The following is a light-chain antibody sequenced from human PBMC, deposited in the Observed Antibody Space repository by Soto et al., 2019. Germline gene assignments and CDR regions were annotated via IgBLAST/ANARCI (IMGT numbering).Light chain of an antibody. CDR2: GAY. CDR1: QSVSSN. J-gene: IGKJ1*01. Sequence: EIVMTQSPATLSVSPGDSATLSCRASQSVSSNLAWYQQKPGQAPRLIIYGAYTRATGIPARFSGSGSGTEFTLTISSLQSEDFAVYYCQQYNNWPPWTCGQGTKVDIK. CDR3: QQYNNWPPWT. V-gene: IGKV3-15*01.